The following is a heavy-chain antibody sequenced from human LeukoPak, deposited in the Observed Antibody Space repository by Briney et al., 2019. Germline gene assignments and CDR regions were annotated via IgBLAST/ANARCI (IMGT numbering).Heavy chain of an antibody. J-gene: IGHJ5*02. Sequence: PSEALSLTCTVSGGSISNYYWMWIRQPPGKGLEWIGYIYYSGGTHYNPSLKSRVTMLVDTSKNQFSLKLTAVTAADTAVYYCARENYYDSSGYPTWGQGTLVTVSS. CDR3: ARENYYDSSGYPT. V-gene: IGHV4-59*13. D-gene: IGHD3-22*01. CDR2: IYYSGGT. CDR1: GGSISNYY.